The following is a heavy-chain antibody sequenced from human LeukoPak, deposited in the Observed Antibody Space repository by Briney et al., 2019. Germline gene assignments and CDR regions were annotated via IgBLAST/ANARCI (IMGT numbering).Heavy chain of an antibody. J-gene: IGHJ4*02. CDR3: ARRLCGGDCYSTFSY. V-gene: IGHV4-34*01. D-gene: IGHD2-21*02. Sequence: PSETLSLTCAVYGGSFSGYYWSWIRQPPGKGLEWIGEINHSGSTNYNPSLKSRVTISVDTSKNQFSLKLSSVTAADTAVYYCARRLCGGDCYSTFSYWGQRTLVTVSS. CDR2: INHSGST. CDR1: GGSFSGYY.